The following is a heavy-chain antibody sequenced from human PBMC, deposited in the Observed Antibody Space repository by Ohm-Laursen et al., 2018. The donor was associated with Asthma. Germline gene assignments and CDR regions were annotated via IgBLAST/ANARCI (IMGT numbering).Heavy chain of an antibody. D-gene: IGHD3-3*01. CDR3: ARVLSPLLRFLEWPPYGMDV. CDR2: INHSGST. CDR1: GGSFSGYY. J-gene: IGHJ6*02. V-gene: IGHV4-34*01. Sequence: SETLSLTCAVYGGSFSGYYWSWIRKPPGKGLEWIREINHSGSTNYNPSLKSRVTISVDTSKNQFSLKLSSVTAADTAVYYCARVLSPLLRFLEWPPYGMDVWGQGTTVTVSS.